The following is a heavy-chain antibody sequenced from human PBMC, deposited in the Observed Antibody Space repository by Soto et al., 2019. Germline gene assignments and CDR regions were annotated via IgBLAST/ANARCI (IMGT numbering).Heavy chain of an antibody. D-gene: IGHD1-26*01. Sequence: LRLSCAASGFTFSSYGMHWVRQAPFKGLEWVAVISYDGSNKYYADSVKGRFTISRDNSKNTLYLQMNSLRAEDTAVYYCAKLFQFFEELLPIDYWGQGTLVTVSS. CDR1: GFTFSSYG. J-gene: IGHJ4*02. V-gene: IGHV3-30*18. CDR2: ISYDGSNK. CDR3: AKLFQFFEELLPIDY.